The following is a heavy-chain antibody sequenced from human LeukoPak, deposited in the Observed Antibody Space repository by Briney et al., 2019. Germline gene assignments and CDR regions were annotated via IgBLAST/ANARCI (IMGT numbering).Heavy chain of an antibody. D-gene: IGHD2-15*01. CDR1: GYTFTGYY. V-gene: IGHV1-2*02. CDR2: INPNSGGT. Sequence: ASVKVSCKASGYTFTGYYMHWVRQAPGQGLEWMGWINPNSGGTNYAQKFQGRVTMTRDMSISTAYMELSRLRSDDTAVYYCARARGYCSGGSCDPIRNWFDPWGQGTLVTVSS. CDR3: ARARGYCSGGSCDPIRNWFDP. J-gene: IGHJ5*02.